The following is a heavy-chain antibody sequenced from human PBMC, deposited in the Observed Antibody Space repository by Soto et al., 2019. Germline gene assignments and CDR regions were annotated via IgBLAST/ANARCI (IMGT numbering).Heavy chain of an antibody. V-gene: IGHV4-59*01. D-gene: IGHD6-19*01. Sequence: PSETLSLTCTVSGGSISSYYWSWIRQPPGKGLEWIGCFYYSGSTNYNPSLKSRVTISVDTSKKQFSLKLSSVTAADTAVYYCARGGWKLFDYWGQGTLDTVSS. CDR2: FYYSGST. CDR1: GGSISSYY. CDR3: ARGGWKLFDY. J-gene: IGHJ4*02.